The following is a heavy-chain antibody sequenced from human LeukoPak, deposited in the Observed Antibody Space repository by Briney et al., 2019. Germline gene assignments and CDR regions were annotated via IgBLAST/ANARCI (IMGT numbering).Heavy chain of an antibody. Sequence: GASVKVSCKASGYTFTSYYMHWVRQAPGQGLEWMGWINPNSGGTNYAQKFQGRVTMTRDTSISTTYMELSGLRSDDTAVYYCARTYSWYYYDSSGYYDYWGQGTLVTVSS. J-gene: IGHJ4*02. CDR1: GYTFTSYY. D-gene: IGHD3-22*01. CDR2: INPNSGGT. V-gene: IGHV1-2*02. CDR3: ARTYSWYYYDSSGYYDY.